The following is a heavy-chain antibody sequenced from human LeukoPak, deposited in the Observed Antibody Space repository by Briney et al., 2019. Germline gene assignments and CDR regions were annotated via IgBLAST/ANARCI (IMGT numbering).Heavy chain of an antibody. CDR3: ASRDTTSYWYFDL. Sequence: PSETLSLTCNVSGGSISSGDYYWSWIRQPPGKGLEWIGYIYYSGSTYYNPSLKSRVTISVDTSKNQFSLKLSSVTAADTAVYYCASRDTTSYWYFDLWGRGTLVTVSS. V-gene: IGHV4-30-4*01. J-gene: IGHJ2*01. CDR2: IYYSGST. D-gene: IGHD4-17*01. CDR1: GGSISSGDYY.